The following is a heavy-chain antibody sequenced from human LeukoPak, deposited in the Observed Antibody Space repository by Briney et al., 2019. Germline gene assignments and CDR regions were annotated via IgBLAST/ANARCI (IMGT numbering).Heavy chain of an antibody. V-gene: IGHV1-2*02. D-gene: IGHD5-18*01. CDR2: INPNSGGT. CDR3: AREVIGGYSYGSDY. J-gene: IGHJ4*02. CDR1: GYTFTGYY. Sequence: ASVKVSCKASGYTFTGYYMHWVRQAPGQGLEWMGWINPNSGGTNYAQKFQSRVTMTRDTSISTAYMELSRLRSDDTAVYYCAREVIGGYSYGSDYWGQGTLVTVSS.